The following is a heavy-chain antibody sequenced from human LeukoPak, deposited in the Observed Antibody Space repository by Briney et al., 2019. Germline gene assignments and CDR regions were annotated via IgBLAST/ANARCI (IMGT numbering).Heavy chain of an antibody. CDR3: AKDIGGSYLSTLDY. D-gene: IGHD1-26*01. V-gene: IGHV3-9*01. J-gene: IGHJ4*02. Sequence: SGGSLRLSCAASGFTFDDYAMHWVRQAPGKGLEWVSGISWNSGSIGYADSVKGRFTISRDNAKNSLYLQMNSLRAEDTALYYCAKDIGGSYLSTLDYWGQGTLVTVSS. CDR1: GFTFDDYA. CDR2: ISWNSGSI.